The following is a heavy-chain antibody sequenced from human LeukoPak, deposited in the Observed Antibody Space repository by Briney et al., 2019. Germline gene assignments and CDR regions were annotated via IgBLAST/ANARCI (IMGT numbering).Heavy chain of an antibody. CDR2: ISSDGSNT. J-gene: IGHJ4*02. Sequence: GGSLRLSCVGSGFTFSSYTIHWVRQAPGKGPQWVAVISSDGSNTYYADAVRGRFAISRDNSKNTVFLQMNSLRVEDTGVYFCVREGQLWSDLDSWGQGTLVIVSS. V-gene: IGHV3-30*17. D-gene: IGHD5-18*01. CDR3: VREGQLWSDLDS. CDR1: GFTFSSYT.